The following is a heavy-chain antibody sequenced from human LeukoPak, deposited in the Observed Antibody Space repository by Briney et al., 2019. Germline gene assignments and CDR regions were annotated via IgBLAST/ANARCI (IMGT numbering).Heavy chain of an antibody. D-gene: IGHD5-12*01. Sequence: GGSLRLSCAASGFTFSTYWMSWVRQAPGKGLEWVANIKPDGSERSYVDSVKGRYTISRDNAKNSLYLQMNSLRAEDTALYYCARGLYGYDYAFDIWGQGTMVTVSS. CDR3: ARGLYGYDYAFDI. V-gene: IGHV3-7*03. CDR1: GFTFSTYW. J-gene: IGHJ3*02. CDR2: IKPDGSER.